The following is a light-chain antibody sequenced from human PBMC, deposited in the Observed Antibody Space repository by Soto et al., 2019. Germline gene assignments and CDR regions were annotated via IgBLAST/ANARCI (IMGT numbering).Light chain of an antibody. CDR2: AAS. J-gene: IGKJ2*01. V-gene: IGKV3-15*01. CDR1: QSITTN. CDR3: QQYNNFLSYP. Sequence: EIVMTQSPATLSVSPGERATLSCRASQSITTNLAWYQQKPGQAPRLLIYAASTRATSIPARFSGSGSGTEFTLTISSLQSEDFAVYYCQQYNNFLSYPFGQGTKLEIK.